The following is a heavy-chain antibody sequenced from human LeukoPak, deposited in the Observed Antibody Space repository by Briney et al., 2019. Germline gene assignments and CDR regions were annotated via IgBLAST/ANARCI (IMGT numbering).Heavy chain of an antibody. J-gene: IGHJ4*02. CDR3: ARAPPTLYDSSGYQDY. CDR2: FYHSGST. CDR1: GGSISSSNW. D-gene: IGHD3-22*01. V-gene: IGHV4-4*02. Sequence: PSETLSLTCAVSGGSISSSNWWSWVRQPPGKGLEWIGEFYHSGSTNYNPSLKSRVTISVDKSKNQFSLKLSSVTAADTAVYYCARAPPTLYDSSGYQDYWGQGTLVTVSS.